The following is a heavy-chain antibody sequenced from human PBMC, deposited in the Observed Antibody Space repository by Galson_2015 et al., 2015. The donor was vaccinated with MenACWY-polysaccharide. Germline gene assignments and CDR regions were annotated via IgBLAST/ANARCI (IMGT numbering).Heavy chain of an antibody. V-gene: IGHV1-18*01. CDR3: ARDAVDYIISSSFTLFYFDH. CDR1: GYIFTNFG. D-gene: IGHD6-6*01. J-gene: IGHJ4*02. Sequence: SVKVSCKASGYIFTNFGISWVRQAPGQGLEWLGWDKVNKGHTKNPQKLQGRVTMAADTSTSRAYMGLRNLRSDDTAVCYCARDAVDYIISSSFTLFYFDHWGQGTPVTFSS. CDR2: DKVNKGHT.